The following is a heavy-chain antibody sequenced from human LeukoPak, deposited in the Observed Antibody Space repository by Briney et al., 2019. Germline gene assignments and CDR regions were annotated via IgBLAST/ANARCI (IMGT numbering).Heavy chain of an antibody. J-gene: IGHJ4*02. Sequence: ASVKVSCKASGYTFTSYGISWVRQAPGQGLEWMGWISAYNGNTNYAQKFQGRVTITTDESASTAYMELSSLRSEDTAVYYCARGPRDYYDSSGPFDYWGQGTLVTVSS. D-gene: IGHD3-22*01. CDR3: ARGPRDYYDSSGPFDY. V-gene: IGHV1-18*01. CDR2: ISAYNGNT. CDR1: GYTFTSYG.